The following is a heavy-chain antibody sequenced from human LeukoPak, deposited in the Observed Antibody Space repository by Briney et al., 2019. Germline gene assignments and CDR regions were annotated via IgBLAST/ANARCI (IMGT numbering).Heavy chain of an antibody. J-gene: IGHJ5*02. D-gene: IGHD1-1*01. CDR1: GGSLSGYY. V-gene: IGHV4-34*01. Sequence: SETLSLTCAVYGGSLSGYYWSWIRQPPGKGLEWIGEINHSGSTNYNPSLKSRVTISVDTSKNQFSLKLSSVTAADTAMYYCAIQTHSHWFDPWGQGTLVTVSS. CDR3: AIQTHSHWFDP. CDR2: INHSGST.